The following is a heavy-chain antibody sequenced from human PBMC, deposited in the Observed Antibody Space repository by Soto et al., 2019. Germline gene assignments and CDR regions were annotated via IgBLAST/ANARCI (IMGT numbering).Heavy chain of an antibody. Sequence: GGSLRLSCAASGFTFSNAWMSWVRQAPGKGLEWVGRIKSKTDGGTTDYAAPVEGRFTISRDDSKNTLYLQMNSLKTEDTAVYYCTTDWGYSYGTHVYYYYGMDVWGQGTTVTVSS. CDR2: IKSKTDGGTT. D-gene: IGHD5-18*01. V-gene: IGHV3-15*01. CDR1: GFTFSNAW. CDR3: TTDWGYSYGTHVYYYYGMDV. J-gene: IGHJ6*02.